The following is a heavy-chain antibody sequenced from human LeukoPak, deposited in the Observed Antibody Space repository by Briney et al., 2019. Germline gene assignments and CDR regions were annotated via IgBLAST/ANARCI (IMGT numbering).Heavy chain of an antibody. CDR3: ATQDIVVVPAAENHDAFVI. V-gene: IGHV4-39*01. J-gene: IGHJ3*02. CDR1: GGSISSSSYY. Sequence: SQTLSLTCTVSGGSISSSSYYWGWIRQPPGKGLEWIGSIYYSGSTYYNPSLKSRVTISVDTSKNQFSLKLSSVTAADTAVYYCATQDIVVVPAAENHDAFVIWGQGTMVTVSS. CDR2: IYYSGST. D-gene: IGHD2-2*01.